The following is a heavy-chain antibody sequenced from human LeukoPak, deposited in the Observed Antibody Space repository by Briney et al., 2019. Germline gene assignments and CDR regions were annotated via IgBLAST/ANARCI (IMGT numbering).Heavy chain of an antibody. CDR1: GYSFTSYW. J-gene: IGHJ5*02. D-gene: IGHD3-3*01. Sequence: GESLKISCKGSGYSFTSYWIGWVRQMPGKGLEWMGIIYPGDSDTRYSPSFQGQVTISADKSISTAYLQWSSLKASDTAMYYCARGGWDFAVPQNWFDPWGQGTLVTVSS. V-gene: IGHV5-51*01. CDR2: IYPGDSDT. CDR3: ARGGWDFAVPQNWFDP.